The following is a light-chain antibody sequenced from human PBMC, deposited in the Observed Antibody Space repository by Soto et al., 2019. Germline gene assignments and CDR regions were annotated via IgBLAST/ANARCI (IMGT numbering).Light chain of an antibody. CDR2: EVS. CDR1: SSDVGGYNY. Sequence: QSVLTQPPSASGSPGQSVTISCTGTSSDVGGYNYVSWYQQHPGKAPKLMIYEVSKRPSGVPDRFYGSKSGNTASLTVSGLQAEDEADYYCSSYAGSNHNWVFGGGTKLTVL. CDR3: SSYAGSNHNWV. J-gene: IGLJ3*02. V-gene: IGLV2-8*01.